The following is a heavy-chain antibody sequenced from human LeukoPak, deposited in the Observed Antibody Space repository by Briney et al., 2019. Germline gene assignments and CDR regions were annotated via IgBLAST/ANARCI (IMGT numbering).Heavy chain of an antibody. D-gene: IGHD4-17*01. Sequence: PGRSLRLSCAASGFTFSDYYMSWIRQAPGKGLEWVSYISSSGSTIYYADSVKGRFTISRDNAKNSLYLQMNSLRAEDTAVYYCARDLTTVTSPTLDYWGQGTLVTVSS. V-gene: IGHV3-11*01. CDR2: ISSSGSTI. J-gene: IGHJ4*02. CDR1: GFTFSDYY. CDR3: ARDLTTVTSPTLDY.